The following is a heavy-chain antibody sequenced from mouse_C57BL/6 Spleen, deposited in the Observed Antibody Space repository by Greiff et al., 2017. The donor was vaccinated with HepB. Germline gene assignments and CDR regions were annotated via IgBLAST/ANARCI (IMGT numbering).Heavy chain of an antibody. V-gene: IGHV14-4*01. CDR1: GFNIKDDY. Sequence: EVKLQESGAELVRPGASVKLSCTASGFNIKDDYMHWVKQRPEQGLEWIGWIDPENGDTEYASKFQGKATITADTSSNTAYLQLSSLTSEDTAVYYCIYYGSSSWFAYWGQGTLVTVSA. CDR3: IYYGSSSWFAY. D-gene: IGHD1-1*01. J-gene: IGHJ3*01. CDR2: IDPENGDT.